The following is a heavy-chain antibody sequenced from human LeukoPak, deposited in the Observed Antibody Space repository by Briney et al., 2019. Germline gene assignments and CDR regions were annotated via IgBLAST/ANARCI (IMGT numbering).Heavy chain of an antibody. D-gene: IGHD1-26*01. Sequence: GGSLRLSCAASGFTFSSYSMNWVRQAPGKGLEWVSSISSSSSYIYYADSVKGRFTISRDNAKNPLYLQMNSLRAEDTAVYYCARAVERWELLGSGGDYWGQGTLVTVSS. CDR2: ISSSSSYI. CDR1: GFTFSSYS. CDR3: ARAVERWELLGSGGDY. J-gene: IGHJ4*02. V-gene: IGHV3-21*01.